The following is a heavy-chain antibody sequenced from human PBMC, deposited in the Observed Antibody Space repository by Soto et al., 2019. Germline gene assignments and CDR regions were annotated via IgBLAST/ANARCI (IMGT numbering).Heavy chain of an antibody. V-gene: IGHV1-18*01. J-gene: IGHJ5*02. D-gene: IGHD1-26*01. CDR2: ISAYNGNT. CDR3: ARDLPNSIVGXRRENWFDP. Sequence: ASVKVSCKASGYTFTSYGIXGVRQAPGQGLEWMGWISAYNGNTNYAQXXXGRVTMTTDTSTSTAYMELRSLRSDDTAVYYCARDLPNSIVGXRRENWFDPXXXGTLVTVSS. CDR1: GYTFTSYG.